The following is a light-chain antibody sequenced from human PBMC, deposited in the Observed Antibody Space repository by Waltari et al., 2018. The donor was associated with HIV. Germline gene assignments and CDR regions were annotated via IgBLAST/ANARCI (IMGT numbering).Light chain of an antibody. CDR2: KDS. Sequence: SYELTQPPSVSVSPGQTARITCSGDALAKQYAHWYQQKSVQAPVSVRYKDSERPSGIPERFSGSSSGTTVTLTISGVQAEDEADYYCQSADSSGSNFVFGTGTKVTVL. J-gene: IGLJ1*01. V-gene: IGLV3-25*03. CDR1: ALAKQY. CDR3: QSADSSGSNFV.